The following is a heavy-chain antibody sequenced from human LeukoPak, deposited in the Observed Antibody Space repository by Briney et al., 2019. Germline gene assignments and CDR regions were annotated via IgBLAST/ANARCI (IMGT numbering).Heavy chain of an antibody. Sequence: PSETLSLTCTVSGGSISSSSYYWGWIRQPPGKGLEWIGSIYYSGSTYYNPSLKSRVTISVDTSKNQLSLKVISVTAADTAVYYCARGVIASGGNDFDYWGQGTLVTVSS. CDR2: IYYSGST. CDR1: GGSISSSSYY. D-gene: IGHD6-13*01. V-gene: IGHV4-39*07. J-gene: IGHJ4*02. CDR3: ARGVIASGGNDFDY.